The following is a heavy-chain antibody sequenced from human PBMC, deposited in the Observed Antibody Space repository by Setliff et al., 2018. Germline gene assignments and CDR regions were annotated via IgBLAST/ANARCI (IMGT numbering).Heavy chain of an antibody. V-gene: IGHV4-39*07. CDR2: IYCRGST. Sequence: ASETLSLTCTVSGGSISSSSYYWGWIRQPPGKGLEWIGSIYCRGSTYYNPSLKSRVTISVDTSKNQFSLKLSSVTAADTAVYYCARVLNWFDPWGQGTLVTVSS. CDR3: ARVLNWFDP. J-gene: IGHJ5*02. D-gene: IGHD1-26*01. CDR1: GGSISSSSYY.